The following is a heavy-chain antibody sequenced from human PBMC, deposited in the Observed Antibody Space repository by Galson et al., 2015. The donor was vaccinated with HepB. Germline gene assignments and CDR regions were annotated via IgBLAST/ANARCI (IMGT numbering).Heavy chain of an antibody. J-gene: IGHJ4*02. CDR3: ARKFAFFDL. CDR2: IAVYNGNT. CDR1: GYTFTSDG. V-gene: IGHV1-18*04. Sequence: QSGAEVKKPGASVKVSCKASGYTFTSDGISWLRQAPGQGFEWMGWIAVYNGNTNYSRRFKDRLTLTTDASTNTAYVELRSLRPDDGAIYYCARKFAFFDLWGQGTLVTVSS.